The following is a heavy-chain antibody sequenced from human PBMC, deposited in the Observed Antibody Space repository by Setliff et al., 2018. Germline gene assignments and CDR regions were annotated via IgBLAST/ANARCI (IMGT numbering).Heavy chain of an antibody. Sequence: GASLKISCAASGFTFSNAWMNWVRQAPGKGLEWVGRIKSKTDGGTTDYAAPVKGRFTISRDDSKNTLYLQMNSLKTEDTAVYYCTTDVGPYWSGVPWGQGTLVTVSS. J-gene: IGHJ5*02. CDR1: GFTFSNAW. V-gene: IGHV3-15*07. CDR3: TTDVGPYWSGVP. D-gene: IGHD3-10*01. CDR2: IKSKTDGGTT.